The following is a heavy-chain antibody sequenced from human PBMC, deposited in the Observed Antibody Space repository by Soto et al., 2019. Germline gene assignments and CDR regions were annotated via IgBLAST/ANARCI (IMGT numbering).Heavy chain of an antibody. V-gene: IGHV1-3*01. Sequence: ASVKVSCKASGYTFTRYTMNWVRQAPGQRLEWMGWINPDNGNTKSSQKFQDRVIITRDTSASTAYMDLSSLRSEDTAVYYCAGGIATGQLDPWGQGTLVTVPS. J-gene: IGHJ5*02. CDR1: GYTFTRYT. CDR3: AGGIATGQLDP. CDR2: INPDNGNT. D-gene: IGHD2-15*01.